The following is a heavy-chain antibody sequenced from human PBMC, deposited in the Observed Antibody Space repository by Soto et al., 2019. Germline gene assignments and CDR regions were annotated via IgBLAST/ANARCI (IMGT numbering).Heavy chain of an antibody. CDR2: IIPIFGTA. D-gene: IGHD6-19*01. CDR3: ARVHKVAGRGYYYYYYGMDV. J-gene: IGHJ6*02. V-gene: IGHV1-69*13. Sequence: GASVKVSCKASGGTFSSYAISWVRQAPGQGLEWMGGIIPIFGTANYAQKFQGRVTITADESTSTAYMELSSLRSEDTAVYYCARVHKVAGRGYYYYYYGMDVWGQGTTVTVSS. CDR1: GGTFSSYA.